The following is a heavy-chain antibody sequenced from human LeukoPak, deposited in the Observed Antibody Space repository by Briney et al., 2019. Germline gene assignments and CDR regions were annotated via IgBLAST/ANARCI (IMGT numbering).Heavy chain of an antibody. CDR2: IRNKTYGGTA. CDR1: GFTFTNAW. J-gene: IGHJ4*02. V-gene: IGHV3-49*04. D-gene: IGHD3-9*01. CDR3: SREVRYFDWFQADY. Sequence: GGSLRLSCAASGFTFTNAWMGWVRQAPGKGLEWVGFIRNKTYGGTAEYAASVKGRFTISRDDSEGIAYLQMDSLKTEDTAVYYCSREVRYFDWFQADYWGQGTLVTVSS.